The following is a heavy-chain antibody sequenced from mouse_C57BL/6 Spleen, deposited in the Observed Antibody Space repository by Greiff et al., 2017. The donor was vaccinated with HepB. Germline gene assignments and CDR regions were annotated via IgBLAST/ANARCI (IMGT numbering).Heavy chain of an antibody. CDR2: IYPGSGST. CDR1: GYTFTSYW. V-gene: IGHV1-55*01. CDR3: ARSDYYGSRSYYFDY. Sequence: QVQLKESGAELVKPGASVKMSCKASGYTFTSYWITWVKQRPGQGLEWIGDIYPGSGSTNYNEKFKSKATLTVDTSSSTAYMQLSSLTSEDSAVYYCARSDYYGSRSYYFDYWGQGTTLTVSS. J-gene: IGHJ2*01. D-gene: IGHD1-1*01.